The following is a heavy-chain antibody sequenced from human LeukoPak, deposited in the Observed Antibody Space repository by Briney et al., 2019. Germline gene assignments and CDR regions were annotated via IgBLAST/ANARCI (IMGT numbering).Heavy chain of an antibody. J-gene: IGHJ4*02. Sequence: ASVKVSCKASGYTFTGYYMHWVRQAPGQGLEWMGWINPNSGGTNYAQKFQGRVTMTRDTSISTAYMELSRLRSDDTAVYYCARESGISGMGFVNRPLDCWGQGTLVTVSS. CDR2: INPNSGGT. CDR3: ARESGISGMGFVNRPLDC. CDR1: GYTFTGYY. V-gene: IGHV1-2*02. D-gene: IGHD1-1*01.